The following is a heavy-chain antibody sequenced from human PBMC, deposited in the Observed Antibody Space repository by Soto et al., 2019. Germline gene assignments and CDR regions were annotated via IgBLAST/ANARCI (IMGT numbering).Heavy chain of an antibody. CDR2: IKQDGSEK. V-gene: IGHV3-7*05. CDR3: ARAIAAADSY. CDR1: GFTLSDYW. D-gene: IGHD6-13*01. J-gene: IGHJ4*02. Sequence: GGSLRLSCAASGFTLSDYWMSWVRQAPGKGLEWVANIKQDGSEKYYVDSVKGRFTISRDNAKNSLYLQMNRLRAEDTAVYYCARAIAAADSYWGQGTQVTVSS.